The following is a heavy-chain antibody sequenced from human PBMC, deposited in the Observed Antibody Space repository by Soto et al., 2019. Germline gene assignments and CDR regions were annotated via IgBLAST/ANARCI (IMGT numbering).Heavy chain of an antibody. Sequence: GGSLRLSCAASGFALSRFWMNWVRQAPGKGLEWVANIKFDGSQRSYVDSVKGRFTIFRDNAGNSLHLQMDSLRVEDTAVYFCARDADYSDRDIWYDGYDIWGQGTMVTVSS. CDR3: ARDADYSDRDIWYDGYDI. D-gene: IGHD1-26*01. CDR1: GFALSRFW. CDR2: IKFDGSQR. V-gene: IGHV3-7*01. J-gene: IGHJ3*02.